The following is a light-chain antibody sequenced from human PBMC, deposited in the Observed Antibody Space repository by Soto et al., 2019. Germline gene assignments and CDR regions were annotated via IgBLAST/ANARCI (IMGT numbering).Light chain of an antibody. V-gene: IGKV1-5*01. Sequence: DIQMTQSPSTLSASVGDRVTITCRASQSINIWLAWYQQKPGKAPKVLIYDASSLKSGVPSRFSGSGSGTEFTLTISSLQPDDFATYYCQQYKSYSWTSGQGTKV. CDR1: QSINIW. CDR3: QQYKSYSWT. CDR2: DAS. J-gene: IGKJ1*01.